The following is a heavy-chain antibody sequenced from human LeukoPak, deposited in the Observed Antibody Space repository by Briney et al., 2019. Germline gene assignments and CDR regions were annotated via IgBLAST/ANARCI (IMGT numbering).Heavy chain of an antibody. D-gene: IGHD2-21*02. V-gene: IGHV3-48*04. J-gene: IGHJ6*03. CDR3: ARVAGEGDSSYYYHMDV. Sequence: GGSLRLSCAASGFTFSSYGMSWVRQAPGKGLEWVSYIDSVDASRYYADSLKGRFTISRDNAKKTLFLQMNSLRVEDTAVYYCARVAGEGDSSYYYHMDVWGKGTTVTISS. CDR1: GFTFSSYG. CDR2: IDSVDASR.